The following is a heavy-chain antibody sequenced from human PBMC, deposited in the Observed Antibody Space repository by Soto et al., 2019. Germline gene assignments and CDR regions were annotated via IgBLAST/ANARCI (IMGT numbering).Heavy chain of an antibody. CDR2: IWYAGSNK. CDR1: GFTFNTYG. D-gene: IGHD2-21*02. J-gene: IGHJ6*02. Sequence: QVQLVESGGGVVQPGGSLRLSCTTSGFTFNTYGMHWVRQATGKGLEWVAIIWYAGSNKYYADSVKGRFTISRDNSKNTLYLQMNSLRAEDTALYYCARSDCTGAHCYSWTFNYGVDVWCQGTTVTVPS. V-gene: IGHV3-33*08. CDR3: ARSDCTGAHCYSWTFNYGVDV.